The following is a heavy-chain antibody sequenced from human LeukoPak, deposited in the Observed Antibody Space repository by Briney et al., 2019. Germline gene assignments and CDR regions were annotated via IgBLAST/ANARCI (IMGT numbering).Heavy chain of an antibody. CDR3: ARVGATRGIVVDPLDL. D-gene: IGHD3-22*01. J-gene: IGHJ5*02. V-gene: IGHV3-21*01. CDR2: ISTSSSYI. Sequence: GGSLRLSCAASGFTFSSYTMNWVRQAPGKGLEWVSSISTSSSYIYSADSVKGRFTISRDNAKKSLYLQMNSLRAEDTAVYCCARVGATRGIVVDPLDLWGQGTLVPAS. CDR1: GFTFSSYT.